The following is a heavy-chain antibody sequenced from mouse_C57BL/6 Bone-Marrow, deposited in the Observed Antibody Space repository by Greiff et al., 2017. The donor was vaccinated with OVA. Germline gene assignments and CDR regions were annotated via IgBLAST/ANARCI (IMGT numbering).Heavy chain of an antibody. D-gene: IGHD2-14*01. CDR2: IYPRSGNT. Sequence: QVQLQQSGAELARPGASVKLSCKASGYTFTSYGISWVKQRTGQGLEWIGEIYPRSGNTYYNEKFKGKATLTADKSSSTAYMELRSLTSEDAAVYFCAKWRYDSRTAYWFAYWGQGTLITVSA. V-gene: IGHV1-81*01. CDR1: GYTFTSYG. J-gene: IGHJ3*01. CDR3: AKWRYDSRTAYWFAY.